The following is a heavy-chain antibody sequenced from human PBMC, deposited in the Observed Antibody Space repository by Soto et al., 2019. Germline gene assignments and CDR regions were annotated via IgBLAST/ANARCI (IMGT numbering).Heavy chain of an antibody. J-gene: IGHJ4*02. CDR3: ARDSGGSGYYYFFDY. V-gene: IGHV3-30-3*01. CDR1: GFTFSSYA. D-gene: IGHD3-22*01. CDR2: ISYDGSNK. Sequence: QVQLVESGGGVVQPGRSLRLSCAASGFTFSSYAMHWVRQAPGKWLEWVAVISYDGSNKYYADSVKGRFTISRDNSKNTLYLQMNSLRAEDTAVYYCARDSGGSGYYYFFDYWGQGTLVTVSS.